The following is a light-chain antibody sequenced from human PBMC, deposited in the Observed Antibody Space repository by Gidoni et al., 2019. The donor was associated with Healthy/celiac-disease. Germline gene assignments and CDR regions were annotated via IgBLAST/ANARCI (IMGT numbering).Light chain of an antibody. Sequence: DIVMTQSPDALAVSLGERATINCKSGQSVLHSSDNQNYLAWYQQNPGQPPKLLIYWASTRESGVPDRFSGSGSGTDFTLTISSLQAEDVAVYYCQQYYSTPRTFXXXTKVEVK. CDR2: WAS. V-gene: IGKV4-1*01. J-gene: IGKJ1*01. CDR3: QQYYSTPRT. CDR1: QSVLHSSDNQNY.